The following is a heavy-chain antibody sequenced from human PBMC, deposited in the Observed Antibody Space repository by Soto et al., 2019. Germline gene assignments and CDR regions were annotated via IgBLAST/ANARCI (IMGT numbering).Heavy chain of an antibody. D-gene: IGHD3-22*01. J-gene: IGHJ4*02. V-gene: IGHV3-9*01. Sequence: PGGSLRLSCAASGFTFDDYAMHWVRQAPGKGLEWVSGISWNSGSIGYADSVKGRFTISRDNAKNSLYLQMNSLRAEDTALYYCAKDPHYYDSSGYYPVAYYFDHWGQGTLVTVS. CDR3: AKDPHYYDSSGYYPVAYYFDH. CDR1: GFTFDDYA. CDR2: ISWNSGSI.